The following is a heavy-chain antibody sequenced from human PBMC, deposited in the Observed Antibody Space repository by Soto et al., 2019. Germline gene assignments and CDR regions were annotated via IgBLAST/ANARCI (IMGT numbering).Heavy chain of an antibody. J-gene: IGHJ6*02. CDR3: ARPYDSSGPSTGYYGMDV. CDR1: GGTFSSYA. V-gene: IGHV1-69*01. Sequence: SVKVSCQASGGTFSSYAISWVRQAPGEGLEWMGGIIPIFGTANYAQKFQGRVTITADESRSTAYMELSSLRSEDTAVYYCARPYDSSGPSTGYYGMDVWGQGTTVTVSS. CDR2: IIPIFGTA. D-gene: IGHD3-22*01.